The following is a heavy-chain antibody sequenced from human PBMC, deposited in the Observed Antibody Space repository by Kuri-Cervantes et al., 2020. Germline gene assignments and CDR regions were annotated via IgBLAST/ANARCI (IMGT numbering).Heavy chain of an antibody. CDR3: ARDRVVVVTAISFQYYYYYGMDV. CDR1: GFTFSGFW. V-gene: IGHV3-7*01. Sequence: GGSLRLSCAASGFTFSGFWMSWVRLAPGKGLEWLAHVKQNGGEKYYADSVKGRFTISRDNSKNTLYLQMNSLRAEDTAVYYCARDRVVVVTAISFQYYYYYGMDVWGQGTTVTVSS. J-gene: IGHJ6*02. D-gene: IGHD2-21*02. CDR2: VKQNGGEK.